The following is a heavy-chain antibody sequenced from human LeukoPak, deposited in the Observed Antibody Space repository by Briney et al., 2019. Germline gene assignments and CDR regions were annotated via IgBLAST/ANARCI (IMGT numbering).Heavy chain of an antibody. Sequence: SQTLSLTCAISGDSVSSNSAAWNWIRQSPSRGLEWLGRTYYRSKWYNDYAVSVKSRITINPDTSKNQFSLQLNSVTPEDTAVYYCARVFYEVNGSGPRDYYYYGMDVWGQGTTVTVSS. V-gene: IGHV6-1*01. D-gene: IGHD6-19*01. CDR1: GDSVSSNSAA. CDR2: TYYRSKWYN. CDR3: ARVFYEVNGSGPRDYYYYGMDV. J-gene: IGHJ6*02.